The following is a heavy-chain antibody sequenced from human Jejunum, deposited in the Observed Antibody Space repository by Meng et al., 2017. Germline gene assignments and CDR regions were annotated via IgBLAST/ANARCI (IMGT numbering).Heavy chain of an antibody. CDR2: INTYSGVP. Sequence: QVQLVQSGSEEKKPGASVKVSCKASGYTFTGYYMPWVREAPGQGLEWMGRINTYSGVPNYAQKFQGRVTMTTDTSINTAYMELSGLSSDDTALYYCASNVDCTSTSCYAYWGQGPLVTVSS. D-gene: IGHD2-2*01. J-gene: IGHJ1*01. CDR1: GYTFTGYY. CDR3: ASNVDCTSTSCYAY. V-gene: IGHV1-2*06.